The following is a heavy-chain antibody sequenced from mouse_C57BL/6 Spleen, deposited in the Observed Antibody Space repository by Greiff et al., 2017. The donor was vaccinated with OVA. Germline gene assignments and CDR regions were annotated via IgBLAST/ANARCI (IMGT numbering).Heavy chain of an antibody. CDR2: ISDGGSYT. V-gene: IGHV5-4*03. Sequence: EVMLVESGGGLVKPGGSLKLSCAASGFTFSSYAMSWVRQTPEKRLEWVATISDGGSYTYYPDNVKGRFTISRDNAKNNLYLQMSHLKSEDTAMYYCARGVNYYGSSYVDYAMDYWGQGTSVTVSS. CDR3: ARGVNYYGSSYVDYAMDY. D-gene: IGHD1-1*01. J-gene: IGHJ4*01. CDR1: GFTFSSYA.